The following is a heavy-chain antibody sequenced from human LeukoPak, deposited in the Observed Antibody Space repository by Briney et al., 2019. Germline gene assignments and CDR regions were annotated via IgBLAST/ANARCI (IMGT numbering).Heavy chain of an antibody. CDR1: GFTFSSYG. CDR3: AKDFSTSGYYYYGMDV. V-gene: IGHV3-30*18. Sequence: GRSLRLSCAASGFTFSSYGMHWVRQAPGKGLEWVAIISYDGSNKYYADSVKGRFTISRDNSKNTLYLQMNSLRAEDTAVYYCAKDFSTSGYYYYGMDVWGQGTTVTVSS. J-gene: IGHJ6*02. D-gene: IGHD3-3*01. CDR2: ISYDGSNK.